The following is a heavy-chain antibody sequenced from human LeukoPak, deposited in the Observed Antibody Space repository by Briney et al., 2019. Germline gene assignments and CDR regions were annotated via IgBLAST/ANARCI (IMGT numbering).Heavy chain of an antibody. Sequence: GGSLRLSCAVSGFTFSTYAMSWVRPAPGKGLEWVSVISAGGTSTYYADSVRGRFTISRDNSQNTLYLQMNSLRAEDTAVYYCAKDPGGVVVVAAFDCWGQGTLVSVSS. CDR1: GFTFSTYA. V-gene: IGHV3-23*01. CDR3: AKDPGGVVVVAAFDC. D-gene: IGHD2-15*01. J-gene: IGHJ4*02. CDR2: ISAGGTST.